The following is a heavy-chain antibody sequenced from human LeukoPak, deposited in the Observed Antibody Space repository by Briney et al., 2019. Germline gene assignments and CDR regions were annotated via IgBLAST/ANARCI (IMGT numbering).Heavy chain of an antibody. CDR3: TRALPHRRLMDTTMEQHWFDP. J-gene: IGHJ5*02. V-gene: IGHV1-46*01. CDR1: GYIFTSYY. Sequence: ASVKLSCKASGYIFTSYYMHWVRQAPGQGLEWMGIINPSGSSTNYAQKFQGRVTMTRDMSTSTVYMELSSLRSEDTAMYYCTRALPHRRLMDTTMEQHWFDPWGQGTLVTVSS. D-gene: IGHD5-18*01. CDR2: INPSGSST.